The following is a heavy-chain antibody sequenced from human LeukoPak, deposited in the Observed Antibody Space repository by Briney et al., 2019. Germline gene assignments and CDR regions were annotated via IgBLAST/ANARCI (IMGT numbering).Heavy chain of an antibody. V-gene: IGHV3-30*02. CDR3: PRDPYAYYYDSSGFYRSPFPDY. CDR2: IRYDGSNK. Sequence: GGSLSLSCAASGFTFSNYDMHWVRQAPGKGLEWVAFIRYDGSNKYYADSVKGRFTISRDNSKNTLYQQMNSLRAEDTAVYYCPRDPYAYYYDSSGFYRSPFPDYWGQGTLVTVSS. CDR1: GFTFSNYD. J-gene: IGHJ4*02. D-gene: IGHD3-22*01.